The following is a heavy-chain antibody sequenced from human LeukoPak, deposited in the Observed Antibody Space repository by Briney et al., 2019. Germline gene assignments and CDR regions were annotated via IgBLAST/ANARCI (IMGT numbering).Heavy chain of an antibody. D-gene: IGHD2-15*01. V-gene: IGHV3-53*01. Sequence: GGSLRLSCAASGFTVSSNYMSWVRQAPGKGLEWVSVIYSGGSTYYADSVKGRFTISRDNSKNTLYLQMNSLRAEDTAVYYCARGQLGYCSGGSCFLQDYWGQGTLVTVSS. CDR1: GFTVSSNY. CDR3: ARGQLGYCSGGSCFLQDY. CDR2: IYSGGST. J-gene: IGHJ4*02.